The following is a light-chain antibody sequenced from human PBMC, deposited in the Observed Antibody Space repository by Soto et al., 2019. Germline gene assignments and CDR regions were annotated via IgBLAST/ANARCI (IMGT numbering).Light chain of an antibody. Sequence: QSVLTQPASVSGSPGQSITISCTGTSNDVGGYNYVSWYQQHPGKAPKLVIYEVSHRPSGISDRFSGSKSGNTASLTISGIQVEDEADYYCSSYATSSPYVFGAGTKLTVL. CDR2: EVS. J-gene: IGLJ1*01. CDR3: SSYATSSPYV. V-gene: IGLV2-14*01. CDR1: SNDVGGYNY.